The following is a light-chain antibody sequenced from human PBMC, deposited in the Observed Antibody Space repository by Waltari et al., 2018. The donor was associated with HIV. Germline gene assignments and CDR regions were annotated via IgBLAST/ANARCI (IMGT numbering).Light chain of an antibody. CDR2: DTS. J-gene: IGLJ2*01. CDR1: TGAVTSGHS. V-gene: IGLV7-46*01. CDR3: LLSYGGPRV. Sequence: QAVVTQEPSLTVSPGGTVTPTCGSSTGAVTSGHSPYWFQQRPGQAHRTLIHDTSNKHSWTPARFSGSLLGGKAALTLSGAQPEDEAEYYCLLSYGGPRVFGGGTKLTVL.